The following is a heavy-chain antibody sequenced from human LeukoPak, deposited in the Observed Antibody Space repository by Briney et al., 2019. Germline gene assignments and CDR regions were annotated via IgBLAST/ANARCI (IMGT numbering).Heavy chain of an antibody. V-gene: IGHV4-30-2*01. D-gene: IGHD2-2*02. CDR1: GGSINVGGYS. CDR2: IFHSGVT. Sequence: SQTLSLTCGVSGGSINVGGYSWNWIRQPPGKGPEWIGNIFHSGVTYYKPSLRSRVAISLDRSKNQVSLNVTSVTAADTAVYYCARGGVYTGMDAWGQGTTVIVSS. J-gene: IGHJ6*02. CDR3: ARGGVYTGMDA.